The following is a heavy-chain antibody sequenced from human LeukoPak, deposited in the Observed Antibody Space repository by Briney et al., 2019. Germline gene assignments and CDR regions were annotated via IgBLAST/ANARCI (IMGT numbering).Heavy chain of an antibody. CDR3: ARVVSGLVVPPTRGDYFDS. J-gene: IGHJ4*02. CDR1: SGSFSGYY. CDR2: MNHSGST. V-gene: IGHV4-34*01. Sequence: SETLSLTCAVYSGSFSGYYWSWIRQPPGKGLEWLGEMNHSGSTNYNPSLKSRVTISVDTSKNQFSLKLTSVTVADTALYYCARVVSGLVVPPTRGDYFDSWGQGTVVTVSS. D-gene: IGHD2-2*01.